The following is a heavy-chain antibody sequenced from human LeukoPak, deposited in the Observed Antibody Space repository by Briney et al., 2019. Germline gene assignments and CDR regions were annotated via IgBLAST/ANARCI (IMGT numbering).Heavy chain of an antibody. D-gene: IGHD6-6*01. CDR1: GFTFSSYG. J-gene: IGHJ4*02. CDR3: AKDRARIAARGGYYFDY. Sequence: GGSLRLSCAASGFTFSSYGVHWVRQAPGKGLEWVAVISYDGSNKYYADSVKGRFTISRDNSKNTLYLQMNSLRAEDTAVYYCAKDRARIAARGGYYFDYWGQGTLVTVSS. CDR2: ISYDGSNK. V-gene: IGHV3-30*18.